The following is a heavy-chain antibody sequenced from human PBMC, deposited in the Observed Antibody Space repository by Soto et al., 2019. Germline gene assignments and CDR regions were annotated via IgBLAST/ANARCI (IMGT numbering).Heavy chain of an antibody. J-gene: IGHJ4*02. V-gene: IGHV5-10-1*01. CDR2: IDPSDSQN. Sequence: GGPLKISYKGSGYSFAGYWITWVRQKPGKGLEWMGRIDPSDSQNYYSPSFEGRVTISADKSNTTAYLQGGRLTASDPAMYYSARQSFRMPYFFDYWRPGTLVTVSS. CDR3: ARQSFRMPYFFDY. D-gene: IGHD2-2*01. CDR1: GYSFAGYW.